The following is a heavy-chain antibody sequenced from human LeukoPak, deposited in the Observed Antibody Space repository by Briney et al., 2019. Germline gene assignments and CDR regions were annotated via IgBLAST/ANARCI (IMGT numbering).Heavy chain of an antibody. CDR3: ARDYLEYQLVGWFDP. J-gene: IGHJ5*02. CDR1: GGSISSYY. Sequence: PSETLSLTCTVSGGSISSYYWSWIRQPPGKGLEWIGYIHYSGFSNYNPSLKSRVTISVDTSKNQFSLKLSFVTAADTAVYYCARDYLEYQLVGWFDPWGQGTLVTVSS. CDR2: IHYSGFS. V-gene: IGHV4-59*01. D-gene: IGHD2-2*01.